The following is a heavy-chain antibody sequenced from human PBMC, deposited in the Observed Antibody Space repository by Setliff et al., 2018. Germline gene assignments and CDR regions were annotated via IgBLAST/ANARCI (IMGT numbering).Heavy chain of an antibody. J-gene: IGHJ4*02. V-gene: IGHV4-31*03. Sequence: SETLSLTCTVSGGSISSGGYYWSWIRQHPGKGLEWIGYIYYSGSTSYYNPSLKGRVTISVDTSKNQFSLKLSSVTAADTAVYYCARGRAGHSGHWGQGTRVTVSS. CDR3: ARGRAGHSGH. D-gene: IGHD6-19*01. CDR1: GGSISSGGYY. CDR2: IYYSGSTS.